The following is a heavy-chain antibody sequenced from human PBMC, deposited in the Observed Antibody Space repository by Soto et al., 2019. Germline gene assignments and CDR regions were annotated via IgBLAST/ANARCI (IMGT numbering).Heavy chain of an antibody. CDR1: GGSISSSSDY. D-gene: IGHD1-26*01. CDR3: ARRGATSDYAFKN. CDR2: IYKSGST. V-gene: IGHV4-39*01. Sequence: QQQLQESGPGLVKPSESLSLTCSVSGGSISSSSDYWGWIRQPPGKGLEWIGSIYKSGSTYYNASLKCRVTISVDTSKNQFSLKLRSVTAADTPVYYCARRGATSDYAFKNWGQGTLVTVSS. J-gene: IGHJ4*02.